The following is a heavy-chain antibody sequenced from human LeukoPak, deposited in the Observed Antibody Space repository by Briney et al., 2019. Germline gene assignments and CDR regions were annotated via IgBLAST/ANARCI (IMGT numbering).Heavy chain of an antibody. CDR2: ISSSSSYI. D-gene: IGHD3-3*01. CDR1: GFTYSSYS. V-gene: IGHV3-21*01. Sequence: PGGSLRLSCAASGFTYSSYSMNWVRQAPGKGLEWVSSISSSSSYIYYADSVKGRFTISRDNAKNSLYLQMNSLRAEDTAVYYCARDAQPRGTVLYYDFWSGSDGNDYWGQGTLVTVSS. CDR3: ARDAQPRGTVLYYDFWSGSDGNDY. J-gene: IGHJ4*02.